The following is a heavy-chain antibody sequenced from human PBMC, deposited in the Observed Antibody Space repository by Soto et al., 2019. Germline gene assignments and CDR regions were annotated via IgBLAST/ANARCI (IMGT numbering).Heavy chain of an antibody. CDR2: ISNDGRRK. V-gene: IGHV3-30*04. CDR1: GFSLSTNT. D-gene: IGHD2-21*02. CDR3: ARVATAMTYDF. Sequence: GGSLRLSCAASGFSLSTNTMPWVRQVPGKGLEWVASISNDGRRKYYADFVKGRFTISRDTANNILYLEMNSLRAEDTSLYYCARVATAMTYDFWGQGTQVTVSS. J-gene: IGHJ4*02.